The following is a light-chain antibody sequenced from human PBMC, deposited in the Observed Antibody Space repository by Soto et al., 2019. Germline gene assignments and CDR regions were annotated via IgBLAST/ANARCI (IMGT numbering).Light chain of an antibody. CDR2: DTS. CDR3: QQRSNWPPIT. Sequence: EIVLTQSPGTLSLSPVERATLSCRASQSVSSYLAWYQQRPGQAPRLLIYDTSNRAAGIPARFSGSGSGTDFTLTISSLEPEDFAVYYCQQRSNWPPITFGQGTRLEIK. J-gene: IGKJ5*01. V-gene: IGKV3-11*01. CDR1: QSVSSY.